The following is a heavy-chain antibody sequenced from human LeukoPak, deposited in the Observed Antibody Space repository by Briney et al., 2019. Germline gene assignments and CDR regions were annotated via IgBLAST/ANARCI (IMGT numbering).Heavy chain of an antibody. V-gene: IGHV4-34*01. CDR2: INHSGST. J-gene: IGHJ6*02. CDR1: GGSFSGYY. D-gene: IGHD3-10*01. CDR3: VRVNGSGNLRRYYYGMDV. Sequence: SETLSLTCAVYGGSFSGYYWSWIRQPPGKGLEWIGEINHSGSTNYNPSLKSRVTISIDTSKNQFSLKLSSVTAADMAVYYCVRVNGSGNLRRYYYGMDVWGQGTTVTVSS.